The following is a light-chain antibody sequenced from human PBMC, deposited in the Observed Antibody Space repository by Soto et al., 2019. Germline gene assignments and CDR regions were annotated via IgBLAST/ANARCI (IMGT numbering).Light chain of an antibody. CDR2: SAS. CDR1: QSLSSSY. V-gene: IGKV3-20*01. J-gene: IGKJ2*01. Sequence: EIVLTQSPGPLSLSPGERATLSCRTSQSLSSSYLAWYQQKPGQAPRLLIYSASSRATGIPDRFSGSGSGTDFTLTINRLEPEDFAVYYCQQYDNSVYTFGQGTRLEIK. CDR3: QQYDNSVYT.